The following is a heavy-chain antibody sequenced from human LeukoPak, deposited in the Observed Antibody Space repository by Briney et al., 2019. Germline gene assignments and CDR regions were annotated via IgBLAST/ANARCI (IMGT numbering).Heavy chain of an antibody. Sequence: QSGGSLRLSCAASGFTFSSYSMNWVRQAPGKGLEWVSYISSSSSTIYYADSVKGRFTISRDNAKNSLYLQMNSLRAEDTAVYYCVRDWGGPDDYWGQGTLVAVSS. CDR3: VRDWGGPDDY. V-gene: IGHV3-48*04. J-gene: IGHJ4*02. CDR2: ISSSSSTI. CDR1: GFTFSSYS. D-gene: IGHD3-16*01.